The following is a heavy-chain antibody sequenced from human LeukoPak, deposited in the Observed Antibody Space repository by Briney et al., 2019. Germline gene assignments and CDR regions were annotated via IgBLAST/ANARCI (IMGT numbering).Heavy chain of an antibody. J-gene: IGHJ4*02. CDR1: GRSISSTY. CDR3: ARTYDFWSGPRFDY. Sequence: PSQTLSLTRTVAGRSISSTYWSWISPPPGKGIEWVEYIYYSGSTNYNPSLERRLTISVDTSKNPFSLKLSSVTAADTAVYYCARTYDFWSGPRFDYWGQGTLVTVSS. V-gene: IGHV4-59*01. CDR2: IYYSGST. D-gene: IGHD3-3*01.